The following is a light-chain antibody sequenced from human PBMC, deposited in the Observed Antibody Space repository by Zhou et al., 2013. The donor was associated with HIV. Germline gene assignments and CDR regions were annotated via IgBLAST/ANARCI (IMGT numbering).Light chain of an antibody. V-gene: IGKV3-20*01. CDR2: RAS. Sequence: ETVLTQSPATVSLSPGERATLSCRASQTVINNDLAWYQQKPGQAPRLLVYRASRRATGIPDRFSGSGSGTDFTLTISRLEPEDFAVYFCQQYGDSPATFGQG. CDR3: QQYGDSPAT. J-gene: IGKJ1*01. CDR1: QTVINND.